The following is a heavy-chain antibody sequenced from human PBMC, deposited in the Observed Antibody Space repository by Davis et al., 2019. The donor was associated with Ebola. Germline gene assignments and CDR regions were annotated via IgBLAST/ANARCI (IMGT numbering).Heavy chain of an antibody. D-gene: IGHD3-3*02. Sequence: MPSETLSLTCTVSGGSISSYYWSWIRQPPGKGLEWIGYIYYSGSTNYNPSLKSRVTISVDTSKNQFSLKLSSVTAADTAVYYCAKVPFLEWLPDYGMDVWGQGTTVTVSS. CDR1: GGSISSYY. CDR3: AKVPFLEWLPDYGMDV. J-gene: IGHJ6*02. CDR2: IYYSGST. V-gene: IGHV4-59*01.